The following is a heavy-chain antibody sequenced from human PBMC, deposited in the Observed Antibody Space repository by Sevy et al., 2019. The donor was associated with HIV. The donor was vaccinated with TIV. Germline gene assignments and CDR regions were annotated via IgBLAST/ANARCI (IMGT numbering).Heavy chain of an antibody. J-gene: IGHJ3*01. CDR3: VRENTMLPRGAFDF. CDR2: ISFDGTDK. D-gene: IGHD3-10*01. V-gene: IGHV3-30-3*01. Sequence: GGSLRLSCAASGFTFSSYPMHWVRQAPGKGLEWVSFISFDGTDKYYADSVKGRFTITRDNSKNTLFLQMNSLRAEDTAFYYCVRENTMLPRGAFDFWGQGTMVTVSS. CDR1: GFTFSSYP.